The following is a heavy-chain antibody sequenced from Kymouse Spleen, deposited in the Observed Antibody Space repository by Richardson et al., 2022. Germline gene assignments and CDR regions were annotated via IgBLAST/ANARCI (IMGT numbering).Heavy chain of an antibody. CDR2: ISYDGSNK. Sequence: QVQLVESGGGVVQPGRSLRLSCAASGFTFSSYGMHWVRQAPGKGLEWVAVISYDGSNKYYADSVKGRFTISRDNSKNTLYLQMNSLRAEDTAVYYCAKDGNYGSGSYSVDYWGQGTLVTVSS. CDR3: AKDGNYGSGSYSVDY. CDR1: GFTFSSYG. J-gene: IGHJ4*02. D-gene: IGHD3-10*01. V-gene: IGHV3-30*18.